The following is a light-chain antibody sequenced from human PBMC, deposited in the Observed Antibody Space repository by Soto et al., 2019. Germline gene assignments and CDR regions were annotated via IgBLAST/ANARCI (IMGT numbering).Light chain of an antibody. CDR3: QQYNSYSPLT. CDR2: AAS. CDR1: QGIRND. Sequence: DIQMTQSPSSLSASVGDRVTITFPASQGIRNDLAWFQQKPGKAPKRLIYAASNLQSGVPSRFSGSGSGTEFTLTISSLQPDDFATYYCQQYNSYSPLTFGGGTKVDIK. V-gene: IGKV1-17*01. J-gene: IGKJ4*01.